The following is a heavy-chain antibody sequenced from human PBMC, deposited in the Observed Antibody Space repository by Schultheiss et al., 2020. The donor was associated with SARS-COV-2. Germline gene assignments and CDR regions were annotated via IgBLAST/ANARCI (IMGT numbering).Heavy chain of an antibody. CDR3: AKDPNGDYVGAFDC. D-gene: IGHD4-17*01. CDR2: IYYSGST. Sequence: SETLSLTCTVSGGSISSGGYYWSWIRQHPGKGLEWIGYIYYSGSTYYNPSLKSRVTISVDTSKNQFSLKLSSVTAADTAVYYCAKDPNGDYVGAFDCWGQGTLVTVSS. V-gene: IGHV4-31*03. CDR1: GGSISSGGYY. J-gene: IGHJ5*01.